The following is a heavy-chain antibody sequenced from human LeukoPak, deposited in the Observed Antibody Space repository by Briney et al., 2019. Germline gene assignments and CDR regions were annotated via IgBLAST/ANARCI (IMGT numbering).Heavy chain of an antibody. V-gene: IGHV4-34*01. CDR1: GRSLSRYY. CDR3: ARHRAAEATDY. CDR2: INHSGST. J-gene: IGHJ4*02. D-gene: IGHD6-13*01. Sequence: SETLSLICAVYGRSLSRYYWSWVRQPPGKGLEWVGEINHSGSTNYNPSLKGRVTISVDKSKNQFTLKLSSVTGAETAVYYCARHRAAEATDYWGQGTLVTVSS.